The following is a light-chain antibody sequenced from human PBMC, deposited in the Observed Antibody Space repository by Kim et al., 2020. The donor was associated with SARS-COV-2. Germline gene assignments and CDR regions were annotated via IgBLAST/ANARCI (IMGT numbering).Light chain of an antibody. CDR3: QQSYSTPPYP. V-gene: IGKV1-39*01. Sequence: DIQMTQSPSSLSASVGDRVTITCRASQSISSYLNWYQQKPGKAPKLLIYAASSLQSGVPSRFSGSGSGTDFTLTIRSLQPEDFATYYCQQSYSTPPYPFGQGTKLEI. CDR1: QSISSY. J-gene: IGKJ2*01. CDR2: AAS.